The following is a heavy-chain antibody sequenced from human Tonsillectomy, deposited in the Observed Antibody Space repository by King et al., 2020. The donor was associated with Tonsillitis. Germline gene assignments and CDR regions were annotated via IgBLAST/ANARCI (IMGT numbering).Heavy chain of an antibody. D-gene: IGHD3-10*01. CDR1: GFTFSSYA. V-gene: IGHV3-30*04. J-gene: IGHJ2*01. Sequence: VQLVESGGGVVHPGRSLRLSCAASGFTFSSYAMHWVRQPPGKGPEWVAVISYDGNNQYYSDSLKGRFTISRDSSKNALYLQMNSMRVEGTAVYYCVRGSYSFYLWGRGTLVPVSS. CDR2: ISYDGNNQ. CDR3: VRGSYSFYL.